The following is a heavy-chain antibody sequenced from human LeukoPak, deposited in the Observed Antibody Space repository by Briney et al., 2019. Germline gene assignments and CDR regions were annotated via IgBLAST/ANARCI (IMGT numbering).Heavy chain of an antibody. Sequence: GGSLRLSCAASGFTFSSYSMNWVRQAPGKGLEWVSAISGSGDSTYYADSVKGRFTISRDNSKYTLSLQMNSLRAEDTAVYYCAKNFAGVAAASLDYWGQGTLVTVSS. D-gene: IGHD6-13*01. CDR2: ISGSGDST. CDR1: GFTFSSYS. V-gene: IGHV3-23*01. CDR3: AKNFAGVAAASLDY. J-gene: IGHJ4*02.